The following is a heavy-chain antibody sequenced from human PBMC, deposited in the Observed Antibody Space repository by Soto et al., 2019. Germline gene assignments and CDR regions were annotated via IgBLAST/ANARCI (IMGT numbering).Heavy chain of an antibody. J-gene: IGHJ6*02. CDR2: ISGTGGST. Sequence: GGSLRLSGATSVFTFSMYAMTWVRQAPGKGLEWVSAISGTGGSTYYADSVKGRFTISRDNSKNTLYLQMSSLRADDTAVYYCAKATERGSVAYYYGMDVWGQGTTVTVSS. CDR1: VFTFSMYA. CDR3: AKATERGSVAYYYGMDV. V-gene: IGHV3-23*01. D-gene: IGHD1-1*01.